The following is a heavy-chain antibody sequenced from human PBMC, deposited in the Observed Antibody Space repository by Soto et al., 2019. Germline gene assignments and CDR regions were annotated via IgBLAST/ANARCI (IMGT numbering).Heavy chain of an antibody. CDR1: GFTSSSSA. J-gene: IGHJ6*02. CDR3: AKVWGPYYYYGMDV. CDR2: ISASGDST. Sequence: GGSLRLSCAASGFTSSSSAMSWVRQAPGKGLEWVSAISASGDSTYYADSVKGRFTISKDNSKNTLYVQMNSLRAEDTAIYYCAKVWGPYYYYGMDVWGQGTTVTVSS. D-gene: IGHD3-16*01. V-gene: IGHV3-23*01.